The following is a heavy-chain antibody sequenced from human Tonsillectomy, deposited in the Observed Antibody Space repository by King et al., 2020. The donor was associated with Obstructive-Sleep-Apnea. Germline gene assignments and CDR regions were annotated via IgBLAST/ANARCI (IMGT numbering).Heavy chain of an antibody. CDR1: GDSISSSSYY. J-gene: IGHJ4*02. CDR3: ARGWEGGYESYIDY. D-gene: IGHD5-12*01. Sequence: QLQESGPGLVKPSETLSLTCTVSGDSISSSSYYWGWIRQPPGKGLEWLGSIDYRGSTYYNPSLKSRVTISVDTSKNQVSLKLSSVTAADTAVYYCARGWEGGYESYIDYWGQGTLVTVSS. CDR2: IDYRGST. V-gene: IGHV4-39*07.